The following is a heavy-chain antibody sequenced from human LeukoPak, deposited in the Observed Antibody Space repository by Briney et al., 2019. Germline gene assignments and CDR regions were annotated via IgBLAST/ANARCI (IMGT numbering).Heavy chain of an antibody. V-gene: IGHV3-23*01. CDR2: ISGSGGST. CDR1: GFTFSSYA. CDR3: AKGPQLYCTNGVCYISNDNWFDP. J-gene: IGHJ5*02. D-gene: IGHD2-8*01. Sequence: GGSLRLSCAASGFTFSSYAMSWVRQAPGKGLEWVSAISGSGGSTYYADSVKGRFTISRDDSKNTLYLQMNSLRAEDTAVYYCAKGPQLYCTNGVCYISNDNWFDPWGQGTLVTVSS.